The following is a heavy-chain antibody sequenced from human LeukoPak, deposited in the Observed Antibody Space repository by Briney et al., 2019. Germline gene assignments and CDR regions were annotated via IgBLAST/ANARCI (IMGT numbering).Heavy chain of an antibody. J-gene: IGHJ4*02. V-gene: IGHV1-18*01. CDR1: GYTFSNYG. CDR2: ISAYNGNT. CDR3: ARDEVAANDDNFDY. D-gene: IGHD2-15*01. Sequence: ASVKVSCKASGYTFSNYGISWVRQAPGQGLEWMGWISAYNGNTNYAQKLQDRVTMTTDTSTSTAYMELRSLRSDDTAVYYCARDEVAANDDNFDYWGQGTLVTVSS.